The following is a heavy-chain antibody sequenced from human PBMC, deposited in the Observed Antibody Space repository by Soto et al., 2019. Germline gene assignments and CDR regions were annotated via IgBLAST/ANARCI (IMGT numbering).Heavy chain of an antibody. CDR2: IYYSGST. Sequence: SQTLSLTCTVSGGSISSYYWSWIRQPPGKGLEWIGYIYYSGSTNYNPSLKSRVTISVDTSKNQFSLKLSSVTAADTAVYYCARDKGDYIWGSYRSWAFDIWGQGTMVTVSS. CDR3: ARDKGDYIWGSYRSWAFDI. V-gene: IGHV4-59*01. J-gene: IGHJ3*02. CDR1: GGSISSYY. D-gene: IGHD3-16*02.